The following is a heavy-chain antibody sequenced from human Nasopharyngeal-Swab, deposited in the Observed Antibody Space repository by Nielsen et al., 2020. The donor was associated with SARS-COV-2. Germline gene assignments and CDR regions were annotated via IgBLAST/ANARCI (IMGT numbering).Heavy chain of an antibody. V-gene: IGHV3-21*01. CDR3: ARDGVTIFGVVGYYYYMDV. CDR2: ISSSSYI. CDR1: GFTFSSYS. D-gene: IGHD3-3*01. J-gene: IGHJ6*03. Sequence: GESLKISCAASGFTFSSYSMNWVRQAPGKGLDWVSSISSSSYIYYADSVKGRFTISRDNAKNSLYLQMNSLRAEDTAVYYCARDGVTIFGVVGYYYYMDVWGKGTTVTVSS.